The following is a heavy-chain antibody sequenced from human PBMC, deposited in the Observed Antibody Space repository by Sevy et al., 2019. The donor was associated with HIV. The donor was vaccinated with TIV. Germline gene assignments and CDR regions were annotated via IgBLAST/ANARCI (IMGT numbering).Heavy chain of an antibody. CDR3: ATSRSGYFDSSGYYIY. V-gene: IGHV5-51*01. D-gene: IGHD3-22*01. CDR2: IYPDDSET. CDR1: GYSFTSHW. J-gene: IGHJ4*02. Sequence: GKSLKISCEGSGYSFTSHWIGWVRHMTGKGLEWMGIIYPDDSETRHSPSFQGQVTFSADKSISTAYLQWSSLKASDTAMYYCATSRSGYFDSSGYYIYWGQGTMVTVSS.